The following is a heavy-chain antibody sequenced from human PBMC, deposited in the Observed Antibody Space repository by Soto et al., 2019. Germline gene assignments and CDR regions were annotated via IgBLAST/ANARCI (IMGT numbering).Heavy chain of an antibody. CDR2: INPSGGST. CDR3: ARELAYYDSSGYYSSRNFDY. D-gene: IGHD3-22*01. CDR1: GYTFTSYY. V-gene: IGHV1-46*01. J-gene: IGHJ4*02. Sequence: EASVKVSCKASGYTFTSYYMHWVRQAPGQGLEWMGIINPSGGSTSYAQKFQGRVTMTRDTSTSTVYMELSGLRSEDTAVYYCARELAYYDSSGYYSSRNFDYWGQGTLVTVSS.